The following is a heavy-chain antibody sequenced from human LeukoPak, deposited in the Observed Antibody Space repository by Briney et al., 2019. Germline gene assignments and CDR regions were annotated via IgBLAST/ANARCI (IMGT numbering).Heavy chain of an antibody. D-gene: IGHD3-10*01. CDR3: ASFGGSQPLDY. CDR2: ISSSSSCI. Sequence: GGSLRLPCAASGFTFSSYSMNWVRQAPGKGLEWVSSISSSSSCIYYADSVKGRFTISRDNAKNSLYLQMNSLRAEDTAVYYCASFGGSQPLDYWGQGTLVTVPS. CDR1: GFTFSSYS. J-gene: IGHJ4*02. V-gene: IGHV3-21*01.